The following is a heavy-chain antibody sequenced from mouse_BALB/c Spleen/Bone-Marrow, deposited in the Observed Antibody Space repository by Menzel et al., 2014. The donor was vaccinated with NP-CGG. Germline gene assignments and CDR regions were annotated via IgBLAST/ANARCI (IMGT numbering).Heavy chain of an antibody. CDR3: ARPNTDYFDY. Sequence: EVKLVESGGGLVKPGGSLKLSCAASGFTFSSYAMSWIRQTPEKRLEWVAAISSGGNYTYYPDSVKGRFTISRDNAKNTLYLQMSSLRSEDTAMYYCARPNTDYFDYWGQGTTLTVPS. D-gene: IGHD5-1-1*01. J-gene: IGHJ2*01. CDR1: GFTFSSYA. CDR2: ISSGGNYT. V-gene: IGHV5-9-1*01.